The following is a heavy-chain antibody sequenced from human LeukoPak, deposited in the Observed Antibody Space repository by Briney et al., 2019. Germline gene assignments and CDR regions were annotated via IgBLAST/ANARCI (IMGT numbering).Heavy chain of an antibody. CDR1: GGTLSSYA. CDR3: ARDLRSYYDSSGYPGAD. J-gene: IGHJ4*02. CDR2: IIPIFGTA. Sequence: AVTVSCKSSGGTLSSYAISWVRQAPGQGVEWMGGIIPIFGTANYAQTFQGRVTITADESTSTAYMELSSLRPEDTAVYYCARDLRSYYDSSGYPGADWGQGTLVTVSS. D-gene: IGHD3-22*01. V-gene: IGHV1-69*13.